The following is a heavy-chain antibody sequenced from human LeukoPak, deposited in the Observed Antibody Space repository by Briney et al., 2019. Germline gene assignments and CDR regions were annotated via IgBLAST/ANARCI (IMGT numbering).Heavy chain of an antibody. J-gene: IGHJ4*02. D-gene: IGHD5-24*01. CDR3: ATLRDGYEFDY. CDR2: IYNSGTT. CDR1: GGSINSDY. V-gene: IGHV4-59*01. Sequence: PSETLSLTCTVSGGSINSDYWSWIRQPPGKGLEWIGYIYNSGTTNYNPSLKCRVTISVDTSKNQFSLKLTSVTAADTAMYYCATLRDGYEFDYWGQGTLVTVSS.